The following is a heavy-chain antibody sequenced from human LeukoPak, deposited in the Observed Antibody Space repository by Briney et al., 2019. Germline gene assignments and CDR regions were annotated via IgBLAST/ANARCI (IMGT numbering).Heavy chain of an antibody. CDR2: ISHDGSDI. D-gene: IGHD1-26*01. CDR1: GFTLRSHG. V-gene: IGHV3-30*03. Sequence: GGSLSLSCAASGFTLRSHGMQWVRQAPGKGLEWVATISHDGSDIFYVESGKGRFTISRDNSKTTVYLQMTGLRTDETGVYYCARVGDPFRWTRTLDHWGQGTRVIVSS. CDR3: ARVGDPFRWTRTLDH. J-gene: IGHJ4*02.